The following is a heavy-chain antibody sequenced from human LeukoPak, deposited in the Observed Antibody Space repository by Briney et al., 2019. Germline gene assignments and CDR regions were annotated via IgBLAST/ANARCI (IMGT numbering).Heavy chain of an antibody. CDR2: ISSSGSTI. CDR1: GFTFSSYS. Sequence: GGSLRLSCAASGFTFSSYSMNWVRQAPGKGLEWDSYISSSGSTIYYADSVKGRFTISRDNAKNSLYLQMNSLRAEDTAVYYCARVGSSGYYRDETHDAFVIWGQGTMVTVSS. V-gene: IGHV3-48*04. J-gene: IGHJ3*02. CDR3: ARVGSSGYYRDETHDAFVI. D-gene: IGHD3-22*01.